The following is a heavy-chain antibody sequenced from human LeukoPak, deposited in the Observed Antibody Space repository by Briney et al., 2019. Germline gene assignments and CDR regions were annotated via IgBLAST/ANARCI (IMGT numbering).Heavy chain of an antibody. CDR3: ARLSGAYGSGSY. CDR1: GGSLNGHY. J-gene: IGHJ4*02. CDR2: GSDIGGT. D-gene: IGHD3-10*01. Sequence: PSETLSLTCAVYGGSLNGHYWSWIRQSPGKGLEWIGEGSDIGGTRFNPSLKSRVSISADTSKNQFSLRLTSMTAADTAVYYCARLSGAYGSGSYWGQGTLVTVSS. V-gene: IGHV4-34*01.